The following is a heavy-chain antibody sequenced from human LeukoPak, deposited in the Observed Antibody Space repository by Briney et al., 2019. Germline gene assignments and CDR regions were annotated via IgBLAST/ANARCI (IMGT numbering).Heavy chain of an antibody. Sequence: SETLSLTCTVSGGSISSYYWSWIRQPPGKGLEWIGYIYYSGSTNYNPSLKSRVTISVDTSKNQFSLKLSSVTAADTAVYYCARVSSSYGFPYYYYGMDVWGQGTTVTVSS. J-gene: IGHJ6*02. D-gene: IGHD5-18*01. V-gene: IGHV4-59*01. CDR1: GGSISSYY. CDR3: ARVSSSYGFPYYYYGMDV. CDR2: IYYSGST.